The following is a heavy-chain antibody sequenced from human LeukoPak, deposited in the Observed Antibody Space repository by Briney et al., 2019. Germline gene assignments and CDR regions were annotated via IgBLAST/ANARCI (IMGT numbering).Heavy chain of an antibody. V-gene: IGHV3-9*01. J-gene: IGHJ3*02. CDR3: AKDRTYSSSWYGAFDI. CDR1: GFTFDDYA. Sequence: PGGSLRLSCAASGFTFDDYAMHWVRQAPGKGLEWVSGISWNSGSIGYADSVKGRFTISRDNAKNSLYLQMNSLRAEDTALYYCAKDRTYSSSWYGAFDIWGQGTMVTVSS. CDR2: ISWNSGSI. D-gene: IGHD6-13*01.